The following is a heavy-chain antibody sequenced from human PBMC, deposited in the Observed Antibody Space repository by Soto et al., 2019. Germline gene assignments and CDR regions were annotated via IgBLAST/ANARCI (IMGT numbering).Heavy chain of an antibody. J-gene: IGHJ4*02. CDR1: GFTHSDHY. Sequence: GGSLRLSCAASGFTHSDHYMSWIRQAPGKGLEWIGYSSNSGSFTRYADSVKGRFSISRDNAKSSLYLQISSLRGDDTATYYCVKSGDNFNLLDYWGQGTPVTVSS. D-gene: IGHD1-1*01. CDR2: SSNSGSFT. V-gene: IGHV3-11*06. CDR3: VKSGDNFNLLDY.